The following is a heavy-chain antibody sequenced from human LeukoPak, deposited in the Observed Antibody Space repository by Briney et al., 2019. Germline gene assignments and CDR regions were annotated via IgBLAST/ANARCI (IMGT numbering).Heavy chain of an antibody. Sequence: SETLSLTSAVYGGTFSGYYWSWIRQPPGKRLEWVGESNDSGGTNYNPSPKSRVTISVDTSKNQFSLKLSSVTAADTAVYYCASQDSSSWYYFDYWGQGTLVTVSS. J-gene: IGHJ4*02. V-gene: IGHV4-34*08. CDR1: GGTFSGYY. CDR2: SNDSGGT. D-gene: IGHD6-13*01. CDR3: ASQDSSSWYYFDY.